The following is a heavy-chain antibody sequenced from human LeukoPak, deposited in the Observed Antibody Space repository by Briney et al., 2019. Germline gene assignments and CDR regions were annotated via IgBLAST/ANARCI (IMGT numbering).Heavy chain of an antibody. CDR3: ARVTYYDSSGSLDY. CDR1: GYTFTSYD. Sequence: ASVKVSCKASGYTFTSYDINWVRQATGQGLEWMGWMNPNSGNTGYAQKLQGRVTMTTDTSTSTAYMELRSLRSDDTAVYYCARVTYYDSSGSLDYWGQGTLVTVSS. CDR2: MNPNSGNT. V-gene: IGHV1-8*01. J-gene: IGHJ4*02. D-gene: IGHD3-22*01.